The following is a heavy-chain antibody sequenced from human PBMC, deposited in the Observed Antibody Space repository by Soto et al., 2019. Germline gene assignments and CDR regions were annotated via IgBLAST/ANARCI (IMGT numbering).Heavy chain of an antibody. CDR3: TRGGTRTTYWGLFDS. V-gene: IGHV3-74*01. CDR2: ISGDASST. Sequence: EVKVVESGGGLVQPGGSLRLSCAASGFTFSDNWMHWVRQPPGKGPVWVSRISGDASSTSYADSVKGRFTISRDSAKNTMYLQMDSLRVEDTAVYYCTRGGTRTTYWGLFDSWGQGTLVTVSS. D-gene: IGHD7-27*01. CDR1: GFTFSDNW. J-gene: IGHJ4*02.